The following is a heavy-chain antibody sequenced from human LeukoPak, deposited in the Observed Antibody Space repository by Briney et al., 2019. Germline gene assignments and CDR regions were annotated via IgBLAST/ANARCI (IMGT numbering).Heavy chain of an antibody. V-gene: IGHV3-7*01. D-gene: IGHD3-3*01. CDR3: ARVGYDFWSGYAGYYYYMDV. CDR1: GFTFSSYW. CDR2: IKQDGSEK. Sequence: GGSLRLSCAASGFTFSSYWMSWVRQAPGKGLEWVANIKQDGSEKYYVDSVKGRFTISRDNAKNSLYLQMNSLRAEDTAVYYCARVGYDFWSGYAGYYYYMDVWGKGTTVTVSS. J-gene: IGHJ6*03.